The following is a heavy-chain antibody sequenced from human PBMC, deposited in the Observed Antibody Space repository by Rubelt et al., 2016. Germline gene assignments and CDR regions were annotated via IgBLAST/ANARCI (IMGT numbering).Heavy chain of an antibody. Sequence: QVQLVQSGAEVKKPGASVKVSCKASGYTFTSYYMHWVRQAPGQGLEWMGIINPSGVSTSYAQKFQGRVTRPRETSTSTVYMELSSLRSEDTAVYYCARAASTVTTLLDLGYWGQGTLVTVSS. V-gene: IGHV1-46*01. CDR3: ARAASTVTTLLDLGY. D-gene: IGHD4-17*01. J-gene: IGHJ4*02. CDR1: GYTFTSYY. CDR2: INPSGVST.